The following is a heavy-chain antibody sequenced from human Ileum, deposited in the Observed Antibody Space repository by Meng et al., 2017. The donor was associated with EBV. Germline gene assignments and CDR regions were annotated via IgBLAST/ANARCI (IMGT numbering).Heavy chain of an antibody. CDR2: TSHSGST. Sequence: QVQVQGSGAGLVKPSGTLSLTCAVSGGSISRGDWWSWVRQPPGKGLELIGETSHSGSTNYSPSLKSRVTISLDKSKNQLSLKLNSVTAADTAVYYCASSDYYRSDYWGQGTLVTVSS. D-gene: IGHD3-22*01. CDR3: ASSDYYRSDY. CDR1: GGSISRGDW. V-gene: IGHV4-4*02. J-gene: IGHJ4*02.